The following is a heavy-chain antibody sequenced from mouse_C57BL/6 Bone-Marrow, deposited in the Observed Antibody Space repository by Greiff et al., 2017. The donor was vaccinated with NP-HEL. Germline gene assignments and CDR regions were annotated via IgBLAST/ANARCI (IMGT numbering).Heavy chain of an antibody. Sequence: QVQLQQSGAELAKPGASVKLSCKASGYTFTSYWMHWVKQRPGQGLEWIGYINPSSGYTKYNQKFTDKATLTADHSSSTASMQLSSLTYEDSAVYYCARYRASTGTRAMDYWGQGTSVTVSS. J-gene: IGHJ4*01. D-gene: IGHD4-1*02. V-gene: IGHV1-7*01. CDR3: ARYRASTGTRAMDY. CDR1: GYTFTSYW. CDR2: INPSSGYT.